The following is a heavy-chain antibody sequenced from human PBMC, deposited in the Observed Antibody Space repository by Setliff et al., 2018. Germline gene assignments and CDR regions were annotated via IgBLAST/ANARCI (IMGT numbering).Heavy chain of an antibody. CDR1: GGTFSRYA. Sequence: ASVKVSCKASGGTFSRYAISWVRQAPGQGLEWMGWINPNSGGTNYAQKFQGRVTMTRDTSISTAYMELSRLRSDDTAMYYCARDLIAVAATTAFDIWGQGTMVTVSS. J-gene: IGHJ3*02. CDR2: INPNSGGT. D-gene: IGHD6-19*01. CDR3: ARDLIAVAATTAFDI. V-gene: IGHV1-2*02.